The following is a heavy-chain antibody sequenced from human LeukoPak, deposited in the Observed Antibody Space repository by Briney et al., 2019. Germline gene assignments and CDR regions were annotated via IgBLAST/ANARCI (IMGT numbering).Heavy chain of an antibody. D-gene: IGHD2-2*01. J-gene: IGHJ6*03. CDR3: PRVTWAAANYYYYYYMDV. Sequence: GGSLRLTCAASGLTFSSYSMNWVRQAPGKGLEWVSSISSSSSYIYYADSVKGRFTISRDNAKNSLYLQMNSLRAEDTAVYYCPRVTWAAANYYYYYYMDVWGKGTTVTVSS. V-gene: IGHV3-21*01. CDR1: GLTFSSYS. CDR2: ISSSSSYI.